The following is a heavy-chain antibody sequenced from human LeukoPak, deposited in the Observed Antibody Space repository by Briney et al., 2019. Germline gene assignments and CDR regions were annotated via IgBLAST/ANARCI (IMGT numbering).Heavy chain of an antibody. Sequence: GGYLRLSCAASGFTFSDYEMNWVRQAPGKGLEWISYIDGDSSHTYYADSAKGRFTISRDNAKKSVYLQMNSLRAEDTAVYFCARFSEVYYYVDVWGTGTTVTVSS. CDR1: GFTFSDYE. CDR3: ARFSEVYYYVDV. V-gene: IGHV3-48*03. J-gene: IGHJ6*03. D-gene: IGHD2/OR15-2a*01. CDR2: IDGDSSHT.